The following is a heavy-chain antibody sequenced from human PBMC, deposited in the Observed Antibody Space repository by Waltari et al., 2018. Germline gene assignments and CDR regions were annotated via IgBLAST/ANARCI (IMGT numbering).Heavy chain of an antibody. D-gene: IGHD6-6*01. V-gene: IGHV4-61*02. CDR3: AREYSSSSRDYYYYMDV. J-gene: IGHJ6*03. CDR1: GGSISSGSYY. Sequence: QVQLQESGPGLVKPSQTLSLTCTVSGGSISSGSYYWSWLRQPAGKGLEWIGRIYTSGSTNYNPSLKSRVTISVDTSKNQFSLKLSSVTAADTAVYYCAREYSSSSRDYYYYMDVWGKGTTVTVSS. CDR2: IYTSGST.